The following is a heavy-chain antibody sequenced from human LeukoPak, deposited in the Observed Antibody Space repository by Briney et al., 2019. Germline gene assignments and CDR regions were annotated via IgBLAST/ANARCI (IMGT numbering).Heavy chain of an antibody. Sequence: GGSLRLSCAASGFTFSSYAMHWVRLAPGKGLEWVAVISYDGNNKYYADSVEGRFTIPRDNSKNTLYLQMNSLRAEDTAVYYCARGGSRQYNFWGQGTLVTVSS. V-gene: IGHV3-30-3*01. CDR1: GFTFSSYA. CDR3: ARGGSRQYNF. CDR2: ISYDGNNK. J-gene: IGHJ4*02. D-gene: IGHD5-18*01.